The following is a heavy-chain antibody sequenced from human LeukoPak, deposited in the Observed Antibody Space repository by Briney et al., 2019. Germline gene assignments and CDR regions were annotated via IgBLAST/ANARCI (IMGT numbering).Heavy chain of an antibody. Sequence: ASETLSLTCTVSGGSISSYYWSWIRQPAGKGLEWIGRIYTSGSTNYNPSLKSRVTMSVDTSKNQFSLKLSSVTAADTAVYYCARDFTYCSSTSCYGYFDYWGQGTLVTVSS. V-gene: IGHV4-4*07. J-gene: IGHJ4*02. CDR3: ARDFTYCSSTSCYGYFDY. CDR2: IYTSGST. CDR1: GGSISSYY. D-gene: IGHD2-2*01.